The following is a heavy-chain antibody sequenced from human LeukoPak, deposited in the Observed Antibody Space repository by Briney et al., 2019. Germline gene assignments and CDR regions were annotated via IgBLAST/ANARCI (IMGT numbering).Heavy chain of an antibody. D-gene: IGHD3-22*01. CDR3: AKDRRGSRSSGYYMTQDH. CDR1: GFTSSTFA. CDR2: ISGNAINT. J-gene: IGHJ4*02. V-gene: IGHV3-23*01. Sequence: GESLRLSCAASGFTSSTFAMTWLRQAPGKGLEWVSTISGNAINTYYADSVKGRFTISRDNSKNTLYLQMNSLRLEDTAIYYCAKDRRGSRSSGYYMTQDHGGQGAQVTVSS.